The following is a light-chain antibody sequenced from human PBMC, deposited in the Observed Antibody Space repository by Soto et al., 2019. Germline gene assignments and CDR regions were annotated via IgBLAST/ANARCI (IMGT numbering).Light chain of an antibody. Sequence: QSVLTQPPSASGSPGQSVTISCTGTNSDVGGYDFVSWYQQHPGKAPKLMIYEVNKRPSGVPDRFSGSKSGNTASLTVSGLQAEDEASYYCSSFAGSNNVLVGGGTQADRP. CDR2: EVN. V-gene: IGLV2-8*01. J-gene: IGLJ7*01. CDR3: SSFAGSNNVL. CDR1: NSDVGGYDF.